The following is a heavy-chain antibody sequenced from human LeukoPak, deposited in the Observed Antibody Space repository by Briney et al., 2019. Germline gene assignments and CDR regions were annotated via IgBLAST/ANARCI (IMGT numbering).Heavy chain of an antibody. Sequence: SVKVSSTPSGGTFSTYTISGVGQAPGQGLGWMGRIIPILGIAHYAQKFQGRVTITADKSTSTAYMELSSLRSEDTAVYYCASTDIPSYYFDYWGQGTLVTVSS. CDR1: GGTFSTYT. J-gene: IGHJ4*02. D-gene: IGHD2-15*01. CDR2: IIPILGIA. V-gene: IGHV1-69*02. CDR3: ASTDIPSYYFDY.